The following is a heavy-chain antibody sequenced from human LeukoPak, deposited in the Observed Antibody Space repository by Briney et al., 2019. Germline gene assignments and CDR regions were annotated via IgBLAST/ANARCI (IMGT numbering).Heavy chain of an antibody. Sequence: GGSLRLSCAASGFTFSSYAMHWVRQVPGKGLEWVAVISYDGSNKYYADSVKGRFTISRDNSKNTLYLQMNSLRGEDTAVYYCARDGPPGYYDSSGYFSDAFDIWGQGTMVTVSS. CDR2: ISYDGSNK. CDR1: GFTFSSYA. D-gene: IGHD3-22*01. J-gene: IGHJ3*02. V-gene: IGHV3-30-3*01. CDR3: ARDGPPGYYDSSGYFSDAFDI.